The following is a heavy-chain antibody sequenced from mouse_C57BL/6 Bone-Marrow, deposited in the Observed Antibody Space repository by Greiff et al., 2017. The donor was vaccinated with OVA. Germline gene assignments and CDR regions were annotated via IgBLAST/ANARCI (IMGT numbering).Heavy chain of an antibody. CDR2: IWSDGST. CDR3: ARQGYGSSYHFDY. J-gene: IGHJ2*01. D-gene: IGHD1-1*01. V-gene: IGHV2-6-1*01. Sequence: VQGVESGPGLVAPSQCLSITCTVSGFSFTSYGVHWVRQPPGKGLEWLVVIWSDGSTTYNSALKSRLSISKDNSKSQVFLKMNSLQTDDTAMYYCARQGYGSSYHFDYWGQGTTLTVSA. CDR1: GFSFTSYG.